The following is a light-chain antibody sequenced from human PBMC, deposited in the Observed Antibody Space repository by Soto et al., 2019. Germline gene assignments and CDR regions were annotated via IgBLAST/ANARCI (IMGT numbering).Light chain of an antibody. Sequence: EIVLTQSPATLSLSPGERATLSCRASQNVANYLDWYQQKPGQAPRILMYDASTRATGIPARFSGSGSGTEFTLTISSLQSEDFAVYYCQQYHNWPITFGQGTRLEIK. CDR2: DAS. CDR3: QQYHNWPIT. J-gene: IGKJ5*01. V-gene: IGKV3-15*01. CDR1: QNVANY.